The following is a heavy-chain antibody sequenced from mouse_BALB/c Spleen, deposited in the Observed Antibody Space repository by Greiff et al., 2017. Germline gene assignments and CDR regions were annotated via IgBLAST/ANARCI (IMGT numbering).Heavy chain of an antibody. CDR3: ARGTTVVAKAMDY. D-gene: IGHD1-1*01. J-gene: IGHJ4*01. CDR1: GFNIKDYY. V-gene: IGHV14-1*02. CDR2: IDPENGNT. Sequence: EVMLVESGAELVRPGALVKLSCKASGFNIKDYYMHWVKQRPEQGLEWIGWIDPENGNTIYDPKFQGKASITADTSSNTAYLQLSSLTSEDTAVYYCARGTTVVAKAMDYWGQGTSVTVSS.